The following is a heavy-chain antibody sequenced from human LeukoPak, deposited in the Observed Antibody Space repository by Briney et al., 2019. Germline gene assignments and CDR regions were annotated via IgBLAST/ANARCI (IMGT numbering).Heavy chain of an antibody. V-gene: IGHV3-23*01. CDR3: AKEGRFLEWSDAFDY. CDR1: GFXFTSYA. D-gene: IGHD3-3*01. CDR2: ISDSGGST. J-gene: IGHJ4*02. Sequence: PGGSLRLSCAASGFXFTSYAISWVRQAPGKGLEWVSAISDSGGSTYYADSVKGRFTISRGNSKNTLYLQMNSLRAEDTAVYYCAKEGRFLEWSDAFDYWGQGTLVTVSS.